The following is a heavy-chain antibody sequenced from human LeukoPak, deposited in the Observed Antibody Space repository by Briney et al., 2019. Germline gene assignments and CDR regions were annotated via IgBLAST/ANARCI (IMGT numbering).Heavy chain of an antibody. D-gene: IGHD2-15*01. CDR1: GFTFSDYY. Sequence: GGSLRLSCAASGFTFSDYYMSWIRQAPGKGLEWVSYISSSGSTMYYADSVKGRFTISRDNAKNSLYLQMNSLRAEDTAVYYCAIELGYCSGGSCYPTDYWGQGTLVTVSS. J-gene: IGHJ4*02. V-gene: IGHV3-11*04. CDR2: ISSSGSTM. CDR3: AIELGYCSGGSCYPTDY.